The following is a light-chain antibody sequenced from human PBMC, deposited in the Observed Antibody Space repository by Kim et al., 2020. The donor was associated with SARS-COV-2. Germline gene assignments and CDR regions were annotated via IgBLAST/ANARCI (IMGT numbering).Light chain of an antibody. J-gene: IGKJ3*01. Sequence: NINCKSSQSLWRNSNNENYEAWYQQKPGQPHKLLISWASKRESGVPDRFSPSVSVSDFTLTISILQAEDVAVYYCQQYYSTPPFTFGPVTKVDI. CDR2: WAS. CDR3: QQYYSTPPFT. CDR1: QSLWRNSNNENY. V-gene: IGKV4-1*01.